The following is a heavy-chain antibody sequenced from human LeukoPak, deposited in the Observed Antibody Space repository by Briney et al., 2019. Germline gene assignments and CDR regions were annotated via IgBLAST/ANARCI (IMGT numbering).Heavy chain of an antibody. CDR2: ISWNSGSI. Sequence: PGGSLRLSCAASGFTFDDYAMQWVRQAPGKGLEWVSGISWNSGSIGYADSVKGRFTISRDNAKNSLYLQMNSLRAEDMALYYCVKTTGGPLSSGYVGSFGYSPLDYWGQGTLVTVSS. J-gene: IGHJ4*02. CDR3: VKTTGGPLSSGYVGSFGYSPLDY. V-gene: IGHV3-9*03. CDR1: GFTFDDYA. D-gene: IGHD3-22*01.